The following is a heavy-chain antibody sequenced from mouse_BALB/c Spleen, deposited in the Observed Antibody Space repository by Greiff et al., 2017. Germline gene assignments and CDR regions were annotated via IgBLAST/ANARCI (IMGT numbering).Heavy chain of an antibody. V-gene: IGHV5-9-4*01. CDR2: ISSGGSYT. J-gene: IGHJ3*01. Sequence: EVKLMESGGGLVKPGGSLKLSCAASGFTFSSYAMSWVRQSPEKRLEWVAEISSGGSYTYYPDTVTGRFTISRDNAKNTLYLEMSSLRSEDTAMYYCARFYYDYDKRFAYWGQGTLVTVSA. D-gene: IGHD2-4*01. CDR1: GFTFSSYA. CDR3: ARFYYDYDKRFAY.